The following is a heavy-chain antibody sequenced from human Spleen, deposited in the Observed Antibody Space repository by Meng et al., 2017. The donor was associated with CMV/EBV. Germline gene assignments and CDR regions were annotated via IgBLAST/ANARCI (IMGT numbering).Heavy chain of an antibody. J-gene: IGHJ5*01. CDR3: ARDHVDIVVVPAVMDWFDS. V-gene: IGHV1-18*01. D-gene: IGHD2-2*01. Sequence: ASVKVSCKASGYTFTNYAISWVRQAPGQGLEWMGWISAHNGYTNYAQKFQGRLTMTTDTSTSTAFMELRSLRSDDTALYYCARDHVDIVVVPAVMDWFDSWGQGTLVTVSS. CDR2: ISAHNGYT. CDR1: GYTFTNYA.